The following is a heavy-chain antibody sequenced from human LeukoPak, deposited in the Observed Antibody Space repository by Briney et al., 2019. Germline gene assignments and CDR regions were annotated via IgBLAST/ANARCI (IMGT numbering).Heavy chain of an antibody. CDR3: ARGDSYGYVYYYYYMDV. CDR2: IREDGTEK. D-gene: IGHD5-18*01. J-gene: IGHJ6*03. Sequence: GGSLRLSCTASGFTFSGAWMTWVRQAPGKGLEWVANIREDGTEKNYVDSVKGRFTISRDNAKNSLYLQMNSLRAEDTAVYYCARGDSYGYVYYYYYMDVWGKGTTVTVSS. CDR1: GFTFSGAW. V-gene: IGHV3-7*01.